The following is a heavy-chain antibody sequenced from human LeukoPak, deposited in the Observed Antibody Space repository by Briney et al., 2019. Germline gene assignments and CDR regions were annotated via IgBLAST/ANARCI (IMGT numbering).Heavy chain of an antibody. CDR1: GGSVSSSSYY. J-gene: IGHJ3*02. CDR3: ARGPGIVVVTATTRSAFDI. CDR2: INHSGST. D-gene: IGHD2-21*02. V-gene: IGHV4-39*07. Sequence: SETLSLTCTVSGGSVSSSSYYWGWVRQPPGKGLEWIGEINHSGSTNYNPSLKSRVTISVDTSKNQFSLKLSSVTAADTAVYYCARGPGIVVVTATTRSAFDIWGQGTMVTVSS.